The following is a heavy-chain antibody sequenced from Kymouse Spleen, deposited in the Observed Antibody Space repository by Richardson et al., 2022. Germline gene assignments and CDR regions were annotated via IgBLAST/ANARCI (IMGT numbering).Heavy chain of an antibody. CDR3: TSHYYGSGSYYYGMDV. V-gene: IGHV3-15*01. J-gene: IGHJ6*02. D-gene: IGHD3-10*01. CDR2: IKSKTDGGTT. Sequence: EVQLVESGGGLVKPGGSLRLSCAASGFTFSNAWMSWVRQAPGKGLEWVGRIKSKTDGGTTDYAAPVKGRFTISRDDSKNTLYLQMNSLKTEDTAVYYCTSHYYGSGSYYYGMDVWGQGTTVTVSS. CDR1: GFTFSNAW.